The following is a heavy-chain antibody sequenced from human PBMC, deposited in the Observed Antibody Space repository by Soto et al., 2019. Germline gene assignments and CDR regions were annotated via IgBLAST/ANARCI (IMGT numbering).Heavy chain of an antibody. CDR1: GGSISSYY. J-gene: IGHJ6*04. V-gene: IGHV4-59*01. Sequence: SETLSLTCTVSGGSISSYYWSWIRQPPGKGLEWIGYIYYSGSTNYNPSLKSRVTISVDTSKNQFSLKLSSVTAADTAVYYCARGDSTDCANGVCSFFYNHDMEVWGKGTTVTVS. CDR2: IYYSGST. D-gene: IGHD2-8*01. CDR3: ARGDSTDCANGVCSFFYNHDMEV.